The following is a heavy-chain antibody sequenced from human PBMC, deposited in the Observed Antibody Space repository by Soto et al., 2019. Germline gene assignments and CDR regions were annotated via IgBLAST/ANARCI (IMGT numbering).Heavy chain of an antibody. Sequence: GSQRHSYSASGFTGIVNYMNWVRQAPGKGLEWLSIIYSDVTTYYADSVKGRFTISRDNFKNTLYLQMNNLRAEDTAVYYCAILSNWGQGPLVTVSS. V-gene: IGHV3-53*01. J-gene: IGHJ4*02. CDR1: GFTGIVNY. CDR3: AILSN. CDR2: IYSDVTT. D-gene: IGHD6-6*01.